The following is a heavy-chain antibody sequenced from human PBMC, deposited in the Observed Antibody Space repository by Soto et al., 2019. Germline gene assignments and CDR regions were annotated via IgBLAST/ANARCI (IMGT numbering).Heavy chain of an antibody. J-gene: IGHJ5*02. CDR2: VDPRDSYT. Sequence: GESLKISCTGFGYSFATFWISWVRQVPGKGLEWMGTVDPRDSYTNYSPTFQGHVTISADKSIATAYLHWGSLQASDTAMYFCARIYCTSAACDSWLDPWGQGTLVTVSS. V-gene: IGHV5-10-1*01. D-gene: IGHD2-8*02. CDR1: GYSFATFW. CDR3: ARIYCTSAACDSWLDP.